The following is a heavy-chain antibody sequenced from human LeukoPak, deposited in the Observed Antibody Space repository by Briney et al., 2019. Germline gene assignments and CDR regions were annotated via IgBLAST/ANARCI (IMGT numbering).Heavy chain of an antibody. Sequence: PSETLSLTCTVSGGSISRYYWTWVRQPPGKGLEWIGHIFYSSNRLYNSSLKSRVSMSLDASKNLFSLNLTSVTAADTAVYYCARVTGENWSDPWGQGTLVIVSS. J-gene: IGHJ5*02. CDR3: ARVTGENWSDP. CDR2: IFYSSNR. V-gene: IGHV4-59*01. CDR1: GGSISRYY. D-gene: IGHD7-27*01.